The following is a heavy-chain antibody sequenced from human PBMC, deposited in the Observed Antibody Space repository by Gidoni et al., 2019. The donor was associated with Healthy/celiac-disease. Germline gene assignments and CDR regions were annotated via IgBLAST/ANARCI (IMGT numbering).Heavy chain of an antibody. V-gene: IGHV4-34*01. CDR3: ARVLWDSSGWYDDY. D-gene: IGHD6-19*01. CDR1: GGSFSGYY. Sequence: QVQLQQWGAGLLKPSETLSLTCAVSGGSFSGYYWSWIRQPPGKGLEWIGEINHSGSTNYNPSLKSRVTISVDTSKNQFSLKLSSVTAADTAVYYCARVLWDSSGWYDDYWGQGTLVTVSS. J-gene: IGHJ4*02. CDR2: INHSGST.